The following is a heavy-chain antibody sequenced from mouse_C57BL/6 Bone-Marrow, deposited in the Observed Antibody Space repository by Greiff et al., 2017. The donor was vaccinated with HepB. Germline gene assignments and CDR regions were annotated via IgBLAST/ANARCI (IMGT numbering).Heavy chain of an antibody. V-gene: IGHV1-42*01. J-gene: IGHJ3*01. CDR2: INPSTGGT. D-gene: IGHD3-2*02. CDR3: ARGGEDSSGYWFAY. CDR1: GYSFTGYY. Sequence: EVQLQQSGPELVKPGASVKISCKASGYSFTGYYMNWVKQSPEKSLEWIGEINPSTGGTTYNQKFKAKATLTVDKSSSTAYMQLKSLTSEDSAVYYCARGGEDSSGYWFAYWGQGTLVTVSA.